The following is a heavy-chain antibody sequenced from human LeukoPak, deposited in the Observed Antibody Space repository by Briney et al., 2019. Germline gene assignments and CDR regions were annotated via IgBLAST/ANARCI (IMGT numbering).Heavy chain of an antibody. CDR3: TTVESSAIFGVVISIRDY. D-gene: IGHD3-3*01. CDR2: ISSSSSTI. Sequence: GGSLRLSCAASGFTFSSYSMNWVRQAPGEGLEWVSYISSSSSTIYYADSVKGRFTISRDNAKNSLYLQMNSLKTEDTAVYYCTTVESSAIFGVVISIRDYWGQGTLVTVSS. V-gene: IGHV3-48*01. J-gene: IGHJ4*02. CDR1: GFTFSSYS.